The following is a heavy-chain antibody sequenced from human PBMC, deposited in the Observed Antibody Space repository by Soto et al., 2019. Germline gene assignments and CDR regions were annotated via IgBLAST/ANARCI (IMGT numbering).Heavy chain of an antibody. D-gene: IGHD3-9*01. CDR1: GGSFSGYY. CDR2: INHSGST. J-gene: IGHJ4*02. CDR3: ARGPYDILTGYFY. Sequence: QVQLQQWGAGLLKPSETLSLTCAVYGGSFSGYYWSWIRQPPGKGLEWIGEINHSGSTNYNPSLKSRVTISVDTSKNQFSLKLSSVTAADTAVSYCARGPYDILTGYFYWGQGTLVTVSS. V-gene: IGHV4-34*01.